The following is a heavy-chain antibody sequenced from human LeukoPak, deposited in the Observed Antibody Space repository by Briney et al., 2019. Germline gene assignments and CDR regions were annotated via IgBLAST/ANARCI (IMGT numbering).Heavy chain of an antibody. CDR1: GGSISSGGYS. CDR3: ARGGPIYYYGMDV. CDR2: IYHSGST. Sequence: SQTLSLTPAVSGGSISSGGYSWSWIRQPPGKGLEWIGYIYHSGSTYYNPSLKSRVTISVDRSKNQFSLKLSSVTAADTAVYYYARGGPIYYYGMDVWGQGTTVTVSS. V-gene: IGHV4-30-2*01. J-gene: IGHJ6*02.